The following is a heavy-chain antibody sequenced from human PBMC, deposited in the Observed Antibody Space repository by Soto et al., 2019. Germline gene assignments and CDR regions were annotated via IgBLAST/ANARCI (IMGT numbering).Heavy chain of an antibody. CDR2: ISAYNGNT. J-gene: IGHJ5*02. CDR3: ARDPPEWLDRNWFDP. D-gene: IGHD6-19*01. V-gene: IGHV1-18*01. CDR1: GYTFTSYG. Sequence: ASVKVSCKGSGYTFTSYGISWVRLAPGQGLERMGWISAYNGNTNYAQKVQGRVTMTTDTSTSTAYMELRSLRSDDTAVYYCARDPPEWLDRNWFDPWGQGTLVTVSS.